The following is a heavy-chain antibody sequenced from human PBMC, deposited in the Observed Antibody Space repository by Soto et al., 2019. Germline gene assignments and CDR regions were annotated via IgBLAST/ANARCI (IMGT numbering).Heavy chain of an antibody. CDR2: ISAYNGNT. D-gene: IGHD6-19*01. CDR1: GYTFTSYG. J-gene: IGHJ5*02. Sequence: VKASCKASGYTFTSYGISWVRQAPGQGLEWMGWISAYNGNTNYAQKLQGRVTMNTDTSTSTAYMELRSLRSDDTAVYYCARDLGSSGFNWCERSGKRIFVTASS. CDR3: ARDLGSSGFNWCER. V-gene: IGHV1-18*01.